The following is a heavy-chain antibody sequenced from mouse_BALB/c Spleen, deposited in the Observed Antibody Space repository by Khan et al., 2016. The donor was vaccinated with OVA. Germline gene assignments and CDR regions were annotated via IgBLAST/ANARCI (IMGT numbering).Heavy chain of an antibody. V-gene: IGHV3-2*02. Sequence: EVQLQESGPGLVKPSQSLSLTCTVTGYSITSDYAWKWIRQFPGNKLEWMGYITYSGSTSYNPSLNSRLTITPDTSKNQFFLQLNSVTTEDTASYFCARRRVWGAGATVTVSS. CDR2: ITYSGST. CDR3: ARRRV. CDR1: GYSITSDYA. J-gene: IGHJ1*01.